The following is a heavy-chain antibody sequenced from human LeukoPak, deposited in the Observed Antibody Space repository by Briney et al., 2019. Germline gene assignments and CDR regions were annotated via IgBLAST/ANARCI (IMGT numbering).Heavy chain of an antibody. Sequence: SETLSLTCTVSGGSISSSSYYWGWIRQPPGKGLEWIGSIYYSGSTYYNPSLKSRVTISVDTSKNQFSLKLSSVTAADTAVYYCASIVVPAASRHYYYYGMDVWGQGTTVTVSS. V-gene: IGHV4-39*01. D-gene: IGHD2-2*01. CDR1: GGSISSSSYY. J-gene: IGHJ6*02. CDR2: IYYSGST. CDR3: ASIVVPAASRHYYYYGMDV.